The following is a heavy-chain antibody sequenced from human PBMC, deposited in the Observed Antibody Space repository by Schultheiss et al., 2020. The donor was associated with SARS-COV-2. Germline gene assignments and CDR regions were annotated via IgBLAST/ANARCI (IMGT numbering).Heavy chain of an antibody. J-gene: IGHJ6*02. V-gene: IGHV3-33*08. CDR2: IWYDGSNK. D-gene: IGHD6-13*01. Sequence: GESLKISCAASGFTFSSYAMSWVRQAPGKGLEWVALIWYDGSNKYYADSVKGRFTISRDNSKNSLYLQMNSLRAEDTAVYYCARGASHDSSSWFSYYYYYGMDVWGQGTTVTVSS. CDR1: GFTFSSYA. CDR3: ARGASHDSSSWFSYYYYYGMDV.